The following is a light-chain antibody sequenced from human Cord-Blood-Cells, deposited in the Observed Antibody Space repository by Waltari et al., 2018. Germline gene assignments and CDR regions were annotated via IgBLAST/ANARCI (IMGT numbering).Light chain of an antibody. CDR2: GKN. CDR3: NSRDSSGNHVV. CDR1: SISRYY. Sequence: SSELTQDPAVSVALGQTVRLTCHGDSISRYYSSWYQQKPGPAPVLVIYGKNNRPSGIPDRFSGSSSGNTASLTITGAQAEDEADYYCNSRDSSGNHVVFGGGTKLTVL. V-gene: IGLV3-19*01. J-gene: IGLJ2*01.